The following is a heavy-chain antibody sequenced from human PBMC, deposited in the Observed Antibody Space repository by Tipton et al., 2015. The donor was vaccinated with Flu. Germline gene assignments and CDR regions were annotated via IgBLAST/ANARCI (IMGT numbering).Heavy chain of an antibody. CDR1: GFTFSSYS. D-gene: IGHD4-17*01. J-gene: IGHJ4*02. CDR3: ARDGSGDYVGGYFDY. CDR2: ISSSSSYI. V-gene: IGHV3-21*01. Sequence: SLRLSRAASGFTFSSYSMNWVRQAPGKGLEWVSSISSSSSYIYYADSVKGRFTISRDNAKNSLYLQMNSLRAEDTAVYYCARDGSGDYVGGYFDYWGQGTLVTVSS.